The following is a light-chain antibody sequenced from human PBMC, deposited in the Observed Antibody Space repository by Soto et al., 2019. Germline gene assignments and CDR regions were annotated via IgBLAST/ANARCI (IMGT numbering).Light chain of an antibody. Sequence: EIVMXQXPXTLSVSPGERATLSCRASQSVSSNLAWYQQKPGQAPRLLIYGASTRATGIPARFSGSGSGTEFTLTISSLQSEDFAIYFCQQYNNWPPDRTFGQGTKVEIK. CDR2: GAS. CDR1: QSVSSN. V-gene: IGKV3-15*01. CDR3: QQYNNWPPDRT. J-gene: IGKJ1*01.